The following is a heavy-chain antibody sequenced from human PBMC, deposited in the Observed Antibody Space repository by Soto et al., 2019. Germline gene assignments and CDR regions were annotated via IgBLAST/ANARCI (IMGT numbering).Heavy chain of an antibody. CDR3: SGVTLSWGTYGMDV. D-gene: IGHD2-21*02. Sequence: SETLSLTCTVSGGSISRYYWSWIRQPPGKGLEWIGYIYYSGSTNYNPSLKSRVTISVDTSKNQFSLKLSSVTAADTAVYYCSGVTLSWGTYGMDVWGQGTTVTVSS. V-gene: IGHV4-59*01. CDR1: GGSISRYY. J-gene: IGHJ6*02. CDR2: IYYSGST.